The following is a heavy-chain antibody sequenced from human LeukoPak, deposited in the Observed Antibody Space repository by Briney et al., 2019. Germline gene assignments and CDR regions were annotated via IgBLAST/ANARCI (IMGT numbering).Heavy chain of an antibody. CDR3: AKDDYDFWTDGMDV. J-gene: IGHJ6*02. CDR2: ISGSGGST. V-gene: IGHV3-23*01. CDR1: GFTFSSYA. D-gene: IGHD3-3*01. Sequence: GGSLRLSCAASGFTFSSYAMSWVRQAPGKGLEWVSAISGSGGSTYYADSAKGRFTISRDNSKNTLYLQMNSLRAEDTAVYYCAKDDYDFWTDGMDVWGQGTTVTVSS.